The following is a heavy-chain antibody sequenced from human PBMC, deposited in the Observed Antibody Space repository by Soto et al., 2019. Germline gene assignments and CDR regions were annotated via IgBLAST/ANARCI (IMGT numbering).Heavy chain of an antibody. V-gene: IGHV1-18*04. CDR3: ARGGYSSGYHY. CDR2: TTASNTHT. D-gene: IGHD3-22*01. Sequence: QVQLLQSGTEVKEPGASVKVSCKASGYTFTSFDITWVRQAPGQGLEWVGWTTASNTHTNYAKKLQGRVTMTTDTSTTTPYMELRSLGSGDTAIYYCARGGYSSGYHYWGQGTLVTVSS. J-gene: IGHJ4*02. CDR1: GYTFTSFD.